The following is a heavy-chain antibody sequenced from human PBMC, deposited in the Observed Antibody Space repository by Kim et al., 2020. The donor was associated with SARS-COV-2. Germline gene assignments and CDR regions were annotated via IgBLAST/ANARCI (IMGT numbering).Heavy chain of an antibody. D-gene: IGHD6-19*01. V-gene: IGHV3-43*02. J-gene: IGHJ5*02. Sequence: GGSLRLSCAASGFTFDDYAMHWVRQAPGKGLEWVSLISGDGGSTYYADSVKGRFTISRDNSKNSLYLQMNSLRTEDTALYYCAKETKQWLPRGWFDPWGQGTLVTVSS. CDR3: AKETKQWLPRGWFDP. CDR2: ISGDGGST. CDR1: GFTFDDYA.